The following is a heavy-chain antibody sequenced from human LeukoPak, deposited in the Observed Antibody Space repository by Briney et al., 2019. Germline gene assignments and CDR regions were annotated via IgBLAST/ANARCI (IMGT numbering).Heavy chain of an antibody. D-gene: IGHD1-14*01. CDR3: ALYSLPSPLTGPNDAFDI. Sequence: SETLSLTCTVSGGSISSSSYYWGWIRQPPGKGLEWIGNVYYTGTTYHNPSLKSRVTISVGTSKNQFSLKLSSVTAADTAVYYCALYSLPSPLTGPNDAFDIWGQGTMVTVSS. V-gene: IGHV4-39*01. CDR1: GGSISSSSYY. J-gene: IGHJ3*02. CDR2: VYYTGTT.